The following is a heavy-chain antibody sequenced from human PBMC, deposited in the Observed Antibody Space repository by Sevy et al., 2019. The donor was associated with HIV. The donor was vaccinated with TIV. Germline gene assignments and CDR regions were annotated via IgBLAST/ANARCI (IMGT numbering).Heavy chain of an antibody. Sequence: GGSLRLSCAASGFTFSSYSMNWVRQAPGKGLEWVSSISSSSSYIYYADSVKGRFTISRDNAKNSLYLQMNSLRAEDTAVYYCARDHQSGVFSGGDPAGAFDIWGQGTMVTVS. CDR3: ARDHQSGVFSGGDPAGAFDI. CDR1: GFTFSSYS. D-gene: IGHD2-21*02. V-gene: IGHV3-21*01. CDR2: ISSSSSYI. J-gene: IGHJ3*02.